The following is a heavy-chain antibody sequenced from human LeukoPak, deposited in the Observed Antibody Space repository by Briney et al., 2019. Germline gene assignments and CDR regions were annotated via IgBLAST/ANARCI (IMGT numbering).Heavy chain of an antibody. J-gene: IGHJ4*02. V-gene: IGHV1-18*01. D-gene: IGHD3-9*01. CDR3: ARSGGYYDILTGYYYFDY. CDR1: GYTFTSYG. Sequence: ASVKVSCKASGYTFTSYGISWVRQAPGQGLEWMGWIGAYNGNTNYAQKLQGRVTMTTDTSTSTAYMKLRSLRSDDTAVYYCARSGGYYDILTGYYYFDYWGQGTLVTVSS. CDR2: IGAYNGNT.